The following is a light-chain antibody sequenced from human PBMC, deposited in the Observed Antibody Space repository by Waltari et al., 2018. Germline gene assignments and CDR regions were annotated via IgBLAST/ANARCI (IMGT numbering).Light chain of an antibody. Sequence: DIQMTQSPSSLSASVGDRVTITCRASQGISSWLAWYQQKPGKAPKLLIYKASSLQSGVPSRFGGSGSGTDFTFTISSLQHEDFATYDCQQYNSAPFTFGPGTKLDIK. CDR3: QQYNSAPFT. V-gene: IGKV1-12*01. CDR2: KAS. CDR1: QGISSW. J-gene: IGKJ3*01.